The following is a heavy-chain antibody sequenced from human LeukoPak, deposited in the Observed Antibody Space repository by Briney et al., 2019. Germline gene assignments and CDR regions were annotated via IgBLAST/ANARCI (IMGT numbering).Heavy chain of an antibody. CDR2: FYVGGAT. V-gene: IGHV3-53*01. CDR3: AKDAITMIVVVTNAEYYFDY. D-gene: IGHD3-22*01. CDR1: GFSVTNNY. Sequence: GGSLRLSCAVSGFSVTNNYVSWVRQAPGKGLEWVSVFYVGGATYYADSVKGRFTISRDNSENTLYLQMKSLGAEDTAVYYCAKDAITMIVVVTNAEYYFDYWGQGTLVTVSS. J-gene: IGHJ4*02.